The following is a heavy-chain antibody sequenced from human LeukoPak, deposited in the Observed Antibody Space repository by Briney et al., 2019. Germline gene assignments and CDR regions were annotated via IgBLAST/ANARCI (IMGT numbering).Heavy chain of an antibody. D-gene: IGHD3-10*01. CDR1: GFASSTYW. CDR2: IKSDGSTT. J-gene: IGHJ4*02. V-gene: IGHV3-74*03. CDR3: ARVGGRGSIGGDC. Sequence: PGGSLRLSCAASGFASSTYWMHWVRQAPGKGLVWVSRIKSDGSTTTYADCVKGRFTVSRDNAKNTLYLQMNSLRAADTAMYFCARVGGRGSIGGDCWGQGTLVTVSS.